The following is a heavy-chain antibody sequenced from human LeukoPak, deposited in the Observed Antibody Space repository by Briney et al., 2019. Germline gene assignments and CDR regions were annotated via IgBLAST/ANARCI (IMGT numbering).Heavy chain of an antibody. J-gene: IGHJ4*02. Sequence: ASVKVSCKASGGTFSSYAISWVRQAPGQGLEWMGGIIPIFGTANYAQKFQGRVTITTDEPTSTAYMELSSLRSEDTAVYYRATRGYSYGLFDYWGQGTLVTVSS. V-gene: IGHV1-69*05. CDR2: IIPIFGTA. CDR3: ATRGYSYGLFDY. D-gene: IGHD5-18*01. CDR1: GGTFSSYA.